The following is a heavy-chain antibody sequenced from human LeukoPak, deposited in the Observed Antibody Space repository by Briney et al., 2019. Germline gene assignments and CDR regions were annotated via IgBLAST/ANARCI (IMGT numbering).Heavy chain of an antibody. D-gene: IGHD4-17*01. J-gene: IGHJ3*02. CDR3: ASSHDYGDCGGAFDI. Sequence: PSETLSLTRTVSGGSISSGDYYWSWIRQPPGKGLEWIGYIYYSGSTYYNPSLKSRVTISVDTSKNQFSLKLSSVTAADTAVYYCASSHDYGDCGGAFDIWGQGTMVTVSS. CDR2: IYYSGST. CDR1: GGSISSGDYY. V-gene: IGHV4-30-4*01.